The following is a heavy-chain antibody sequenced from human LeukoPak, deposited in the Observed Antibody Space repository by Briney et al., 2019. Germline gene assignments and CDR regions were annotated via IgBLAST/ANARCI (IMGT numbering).Heavy chain of an antibody. J-gene: IGHJ4*02. D-gene: IGHD5-12*01. V-gene: IGHV3-15*01. CDR3: TTLSLLVATIGSGDY. CDR2: IKSKTDGGTT. Sequence: PGGSLRLYCAASGFTFSNAWMSWVRQAPGKGLEWVGRIKSKTDGGTTDYAAPVKGRFTISRDDSKNTLYLQMNSLKTEDTAVYYCTTLSLLVATIGSGDYWGKGTLVTVSS. CDR1: GFTFSNAW.